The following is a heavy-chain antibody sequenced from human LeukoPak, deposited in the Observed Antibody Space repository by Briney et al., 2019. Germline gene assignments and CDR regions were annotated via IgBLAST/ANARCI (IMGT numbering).Heavy chain of an antibody. V-gene: IGHV4-34*01. D-gene: IGHD2-2*02. CDR1: GGSFSGYY. J-gene: IGHJ6*02. CDR3: ARGRFPRSNCSSTSCYTRSRDYYYYGMDV. CDR2: INHSGST. Sequence: SETLSLTCAVYGGSFSGYYWSWIRQPPGKGLEWIGEINHSGSTNYNPSLKSRVTISVDTSKNQFSLKLSSVTAADTAVYYCARGRFPRSNCSSTSCYTRSRDYYYYGMDVWGQGTRVTVSS.